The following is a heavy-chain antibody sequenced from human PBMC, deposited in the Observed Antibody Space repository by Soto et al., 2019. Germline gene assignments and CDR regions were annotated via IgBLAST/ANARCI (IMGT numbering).Heavy chain of an antibody. V-gene: IGHV3-11*06. CDR1: GFTFSDYY. CDR2: SDGSSDYK. J-gene: IGHJ6*02. CDR3: ESAVGNYYGMDV. D-gene: IGHD1-26*01. Sequence: QVQLVESGGGLVKPGGALRLSCAASGFTFSDYYMNWIRQAPGKGLERLSYSDGSSDYKNYADSVKGRFTSARDIDKNSLFMHLASRSDEDTAVFYCESAVGNYYGMDVWGQRPTVNVSS.